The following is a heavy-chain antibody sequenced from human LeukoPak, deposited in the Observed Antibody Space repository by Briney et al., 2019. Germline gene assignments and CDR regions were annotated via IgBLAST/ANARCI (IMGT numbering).Heavy chain of an antibody. J-gene: IGHJ3*02. D-gene: IGHD3-10*01. V-gene: IGHV3-23*01. Sequence: GGSLRLSCAASGFTFSTYAMSWVRQAPGKGLEWVSGISGSGDSTYYADSVKGRFTISRDNSKNTLYLQMNSLRAEDTAVYYCARDGEGTPLDAFDIWGQGTMVTVSS. CDR1: GFTFSTYA. CDR2: ISGSGDST. CDR3: ARDGEGTPLDAFDI.